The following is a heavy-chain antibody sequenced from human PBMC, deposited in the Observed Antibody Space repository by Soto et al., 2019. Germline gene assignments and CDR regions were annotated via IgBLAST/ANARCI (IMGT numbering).Heavy chain of an antibody. CDR1: GFTFSSYG. CDR2: ILYDGTDK. D-gene: IGHD2-2*01. V-gene: IGHV3-33*01. Sequence: QVQLVESGGGVVQPGRSLRLSCAASGFTFSSYGMHWVRQAPGKGLGWVAVILYDGTDKSYADSVKGRFTISRDNSKNTLFLQMNSLRAEDTAVYYCARETIPKAYQFYGMDVWGQGTTVTVSS. CDR3: ARETIPKAYQFYGMDV. J-gene: IGHJ6*02.